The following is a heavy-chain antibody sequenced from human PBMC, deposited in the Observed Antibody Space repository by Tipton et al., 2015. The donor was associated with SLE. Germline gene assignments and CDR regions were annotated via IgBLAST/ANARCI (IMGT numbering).Heavy chain of an antibody. CDR3: ARDRGGIVETAGYFDL. Sequence: GSLRLSCTVSGGSISSSSYYWGWIRQPPGKGLEWIGSIYYSGSTYYNPSLKSRVTISVDTSKNQFSLKLSSVTAADTAVYYCARDRGGIVETAGYFDLWGRGTLVTVSS. CDR2: IYYSGST. D-gene: IGHD1-26*01. CDR1: GGSISSSSYY. J-gene: IGHJ2*01. V-gene: IGHV4-39*07.